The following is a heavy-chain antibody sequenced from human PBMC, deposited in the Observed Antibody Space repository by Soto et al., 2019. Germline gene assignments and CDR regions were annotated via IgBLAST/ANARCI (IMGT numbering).Heavy chain of an antibody. D-gene: IGHD1-26*01. J-gene: IGHJ6*02. CDR1: GFTFSSYG. V-gene: IGHV3-30*18. CDR2: ISYDGCNK. CDR3: AKELSGTPTIYYYYGMDV. Sequence: GGSLRLSCAASGFTFSSYGMHWVRQAPGKGLEWVAVISYDGCNKYYADSVKGRFTISRDNSKNTLYLQMNSLRAEDTAVYYCAKELSGTPTIYYYYGMDVWGQGTTVTVSS.